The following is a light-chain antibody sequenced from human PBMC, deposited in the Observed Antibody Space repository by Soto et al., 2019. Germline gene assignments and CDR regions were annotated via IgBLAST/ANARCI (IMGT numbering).Light chain of an antibody. CDR2: AAS. Sequence: IQLTQSPSSLSASVGDRVTITCRASQGISSNLAWYQQKPGNVPKLLIYAASTLQSGVPSRFSGSGSGTDFTLTISSLQPEDFAVYYCQQRSNWPGTFGQGTKVEIK. V-gene: IGKV1-9*01. J-gene: IGKJ1*01. CDR1: QGISSN. CDR3: QQRSNWPGT.